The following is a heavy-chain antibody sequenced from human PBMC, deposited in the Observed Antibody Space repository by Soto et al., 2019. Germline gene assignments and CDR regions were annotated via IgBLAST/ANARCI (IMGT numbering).Heavy chain of an antibody. V-gene: IGHV3-74*01. Sequence: GESLKIACVVSGFTFIMYWMHWCLQFRGQSPFWVSRISDDGTTTNYADSVRGRFTISRDNANNALYLQMNALRGEDTAVYFCTRGPRPSSIGTGAVWGRGALVTVSS. CDR2: ISDDGTTT. CDR1: GFTFIMYW. J-gene: IGHJ4*02. D-gene: IGHD2-2*01. CDR3: TRGPRPSSIGTGAV.